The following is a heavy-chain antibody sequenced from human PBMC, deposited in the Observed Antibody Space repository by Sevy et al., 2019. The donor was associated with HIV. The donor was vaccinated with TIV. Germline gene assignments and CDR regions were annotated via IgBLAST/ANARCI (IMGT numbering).Heavy chain of an antibody. CDR1: GYTFTSYY. J-gene: IGHJ4*02. Sequence: APVKVSCKASGYTFTSYYMHWVRQAPGQGLEWMGIINPSGGSTSYAQKFQGRVTMTRETSTSTDYMELSSLRSEDTAVYYCARDRGKRLVPGQDFFDYWGQGTLVTVSS. V-gene: IGHV1-46*01. D-gene: IGHD6-6*01. CDR2: INPSGGST. CDR3: ARDRGKRLVPGQDFFDY.